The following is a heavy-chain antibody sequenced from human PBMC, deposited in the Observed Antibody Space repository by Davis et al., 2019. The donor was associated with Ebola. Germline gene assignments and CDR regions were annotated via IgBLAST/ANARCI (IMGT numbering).Heavy chain of an antibody. J-gene: IGHJ4*02. CDR3: ARAQLPTTSDH. CDR2: INPHNGNT. CDR1: AYTFTSYG. D-gene: IGHD1-1*01. V-gene: IGHV1-18*04. Sequence: ASVQVSCKASAYTFTSYGITWVRQAPGQGLEWMGRINPHNGNTNYAQNVQGRVPMTTDTSTSTAYMEVGSLRSDDTAVYYCARAQLPTTSDHWGQGTLVTVSS.